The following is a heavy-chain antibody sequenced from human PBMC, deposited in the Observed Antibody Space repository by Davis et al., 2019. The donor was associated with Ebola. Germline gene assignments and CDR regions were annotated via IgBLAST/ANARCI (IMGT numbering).Heavy chain of an antibody. CDR2: INTNTGNP. D-gene: IGHD3-10*01. CDR3: ARDFAGVLWFGDRDRLGWFDP. V-gene: IGHV7-4-1*02. Sequence: ASVKVSCQASGYTFTSYAMNWVRQAPGQGLEWMGWINTNTGNPTYAQGFTGRFVFSLDTSVSTAYLQISSLKAEDTAVYYCARDFAGVLWFGDRDRLGWFDPWGQGTLVTVSS. CDR1: GYTFTSYA. J-gene: IGHJ5*02.